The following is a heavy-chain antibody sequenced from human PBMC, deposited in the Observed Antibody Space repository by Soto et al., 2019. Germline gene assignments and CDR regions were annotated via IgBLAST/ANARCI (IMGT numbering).Heavy chain of an antibody. J-gene: IGHJ4*02. Sequence: EVQLVESGGGLVKPGRSLRLSCTTTGFTFGEYPMSWFRQAPGKGLEWVGFIRGTGYGATTEYAASVKGRFTISRDDSKNIINLKMNSLKTENSSNYYSTKHPNDYDFYVRDHYWGQGTLVTVSS. D-gene: IGHD3-3*01. CDR3: TKHPNDYDFYVRDHY. V-gene: IGHV3-49*05. CDR1: GFTFGEYP. CDR2: IRGTGYGATT.